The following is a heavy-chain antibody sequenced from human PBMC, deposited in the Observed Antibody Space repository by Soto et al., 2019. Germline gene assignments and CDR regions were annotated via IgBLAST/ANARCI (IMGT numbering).Heavy chain of an antibody. J-gene: IGHJ4*02. V-gene: IGHV1-8*02. Sequence: ASVKVSCKASGYTFTTYYIHWVRQATGQGLEWMGWMNPNSGNTGYAQKFQGRVTMTRNTSISTAYMELSSLTSEDTAVYYCARERVGAIDYWGQGTLVTVSS. CDR1: GYTFTTYY. D-gene: IGHD1-26*01. CDR3: ARERVGAIDY. CDR2: MNPNSGNT.